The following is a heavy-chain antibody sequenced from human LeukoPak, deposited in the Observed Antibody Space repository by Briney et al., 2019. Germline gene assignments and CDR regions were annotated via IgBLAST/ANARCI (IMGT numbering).Heavy chain of an antibody. V-gene: IGHV4-4*07. CDR2: MYTSGST. Sequence: PSETLSLTCTVSGGSISGYYWSWVRQPAGKGLNGIGRMYTSGSTNYNASLKSRVTMSLDTSKNQFSLKLRSVTAADTAVYYCARADFWSGYRFDYWGQGTLVTVSS. J-gene: IGHJ4*02. CDR1: GGSISGYY. CDR3: ARADFWSGYRFDY. D-gene: IGHD3-3*01.